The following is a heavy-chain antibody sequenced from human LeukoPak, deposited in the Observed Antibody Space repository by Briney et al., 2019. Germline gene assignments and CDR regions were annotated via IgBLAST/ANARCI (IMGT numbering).Heavy chain of an antibody. CDR1: GGSISSSSYS. CDR3: ARHEEQTLYS. D-gene: IGHD1-26*01. J-gene: IGHJ4*02. V-gene: IGHV4-39*01. CDR2: VYHTGST. Sequence: SETLSLTCTVSGGSISSSSYSWVWIRQPPGKGLEWIGTVYHTGSTYYNPSLKSRVTISVDTSKNHFSLKLSSVTAADTAVYYCARHEEQTLYSWGQGTLVTVPS.